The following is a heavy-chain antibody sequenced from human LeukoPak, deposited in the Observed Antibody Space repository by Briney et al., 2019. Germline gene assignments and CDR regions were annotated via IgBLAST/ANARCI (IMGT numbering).Heavy chain of an antibody. CDR2: VSYDGSNK. Sequence: GGSLRLSCAASGFTFSSYGMHWVRQAPGKGLEWVALVSYDGSNKYYADSVTGRFTISRDNSKNTLYLQMDSLRAEDTAVYYCAKGGYYGSGSYGYGMDVWGQGTTVTVSS. CDR3: AKGGYYGSGSYGYGMDV. V-gene: IGHV3-30*18. J-gene: IGHJ6*02. D-gene: IGHD3-10*01. CDR1: GFTFSSYG.